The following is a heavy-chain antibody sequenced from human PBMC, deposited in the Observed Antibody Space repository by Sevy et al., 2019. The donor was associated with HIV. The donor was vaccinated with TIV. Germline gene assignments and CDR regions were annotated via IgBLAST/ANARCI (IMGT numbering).Heavy chain of an antibody. D-gene: IGHD3-22*01. V-gene: IGHV1-2*02. CDR1: GYTFTGYY. CDR2: INPNSGCT. J-gene: IGHJ4*02. Sequence: ASVKVSCKASGYTFTGYYIHWVRQAPGQGLEWMGWINPNSGCTYFAKKFQDSVTMTTDTSVNTAYMELRRLRFDDTAVYYCARMGDYYDSSGYYPLKFWGQGSLVTVSS. CDR3: ARMGDYYDSSGYYPLKF.